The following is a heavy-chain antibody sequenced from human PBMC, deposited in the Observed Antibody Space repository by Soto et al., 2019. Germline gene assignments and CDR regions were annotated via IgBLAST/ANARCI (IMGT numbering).Heavy chain of an antibody. CDR2: ISRSRTYI. V-gene: IGHV3-21*01. Sequence: EVQLVESGGGLVKTGGSLRLSCAASGFTSSDYSMNWVRQAPGKGLEWVSSISRSRTYIYYADSVRGRFTISRDNAKNSLYLQMNSLRAEDTAMYYCAREVVPAGGTTNWFDPWGQGTLVTVSS. J-gene: IGHJ5*02. CDR1: GFTSSDYS. D-gene: IGHD2-2*01. CDR3: AREVVPAGGTTNWFDP.